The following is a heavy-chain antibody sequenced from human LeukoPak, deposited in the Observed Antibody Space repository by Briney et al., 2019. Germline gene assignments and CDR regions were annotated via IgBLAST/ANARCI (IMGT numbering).Heavy chain of an antibody. CDR2: IKGDGSAK. CDR1: GFAFSDSW. CDR3: ARARDSSGYPDAFDI. V-gene: IGHV3-7*04. Sequence: GGSLRLSCAASGFAFSDSWMTWIRQAPGKGLEWVAFIKGDGSAKKYVDSVKGRFTISRDNAKNSLFLQMNSRRAEDTAVYYCARARDSSGYPDAFDIWGQGTMVTVSS. D-gene: IGHD3-22*01. J-gene: IGHJ3*02.